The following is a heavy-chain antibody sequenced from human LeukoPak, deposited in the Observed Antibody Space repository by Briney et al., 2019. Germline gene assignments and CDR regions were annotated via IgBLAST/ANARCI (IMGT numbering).Heavy chain of an antibody. J-gene: IGHJ4*02. Sequence: VRQAXXXXXEWVSAISGSGGSTYYADSVKGRFTISRDKSKNTLYLQMNSLRAEDTAEYYCAKGLVQIDYWGQGTLVTVSS. CDR2: ISGSGGST. V-gene: IGHV3-23*01. CDR3: AKGLVQIDY.